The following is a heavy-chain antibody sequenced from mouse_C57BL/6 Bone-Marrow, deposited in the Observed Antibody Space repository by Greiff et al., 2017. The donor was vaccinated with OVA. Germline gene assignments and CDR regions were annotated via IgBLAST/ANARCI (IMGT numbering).Heavy chain of an antibody. CDR1: GYSFTDYN. CDR2: INPNYGTT. CDR3: ARGGYSDYFDY. Sequence: VHVKQSGPELVKPGASVKISCKASGYSFTDYNMNWVKQSNGKSLEWIGVINPNYGTTSYNQKFKGKATLTVDQSSNTAYMQLSSLTTEDSAIYYCARGGYSDYFDYWGQGTTLTVSS. D-gene: IGHD2-12*01. J-gene: IGHJ2*01. V-gene: IGHV1-39*01.